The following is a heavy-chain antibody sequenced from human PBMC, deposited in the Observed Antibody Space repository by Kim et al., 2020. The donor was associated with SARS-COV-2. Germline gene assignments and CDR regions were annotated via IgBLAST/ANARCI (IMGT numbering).Heavy chain of an antibody. CDR3: ARDHVWRSYRYTGSYFDY. J-gene: IGHJ4*02. V-gene: IGHV1-18*01. CDR1: GYTFTSYC. D-gene: IGHD3-16*02. Sequence: ASVKVSCKASGYTFTSYCLSWVRQAPGQGLEWMGWISAYNGNTNYAQKLQGRVTMTTDTSTTTAYMELRSLRSDDTAVYYCARDHVWRSYRYTGSYFDYWGQGTLVTVSS. CDR2: ISAYNGNT.